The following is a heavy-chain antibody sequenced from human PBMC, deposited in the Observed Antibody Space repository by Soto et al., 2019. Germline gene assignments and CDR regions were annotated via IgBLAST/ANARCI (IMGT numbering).Heavy chain of an antibody. D-gene: IGHD2-8*01. CDR1: GFTVSSNY. V-gene: IGHV3-53*01. Sequence: GGSLRLSCAASGFTVSSNYMSWVRQAPGKGLEWVSVIYSGGSTYYADSVKGRFTISRDNSKNTLYLQMNSLRAEDTAVYYCARCTTPSAFDIWGQGTMVTVSS. CDR3: ARCTTPSAFDI. CDR2: IYSGGST. J-gene: IGHJ3*02.